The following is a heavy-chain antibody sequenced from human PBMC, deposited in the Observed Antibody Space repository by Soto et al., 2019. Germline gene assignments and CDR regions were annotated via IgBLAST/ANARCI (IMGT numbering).Heavy chain of an antibody. CDR3: ASGTGYYYGMDV. J-gene: IGHJ6*02. CDR1: GGTFSSNA. CDR2: IIPIFGKA. Sequence: QVQLVQSGAEVKKPGSSVTVSCKASGGTFSSNAISWVRQAPGQGLEWMGGIIPIFGKANYAQKFQGRVKITAEKSTSTAYMELSSLRSEDTAVYYCASGTGYYYGMDVCAQGTSVTVSS. D-gene: IGHD6-13*01. V-gene: IGHV1-69*06.